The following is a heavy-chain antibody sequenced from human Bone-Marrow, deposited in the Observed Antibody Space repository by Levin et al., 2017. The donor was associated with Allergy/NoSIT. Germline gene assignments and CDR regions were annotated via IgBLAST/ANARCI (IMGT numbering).Heavy chain of an antibody. CDR3: ARDPAVTRDGYFDL. V-gene: IGHV1-2*02. CDR2: INPNNGAT. J-gene: IGHJ2*01. CDR1: GFAFTDYY. D-gene: IGHD4-17*01. Sequence: GGSLRLSCKASGFAFTDYYMHWVRQAPGHGLEWLGWINPNNGATKYALKFQDRVTMTRDTSISTAYMEFRRLRSDDTAVFYCARDPAVTRDGYFDLWGRGTLVRVSS.